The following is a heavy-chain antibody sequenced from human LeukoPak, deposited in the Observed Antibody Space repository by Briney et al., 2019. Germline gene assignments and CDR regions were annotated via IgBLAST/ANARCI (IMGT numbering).Heavy chain of an antibody. J-gene: IGHJ3*02. CDR3: AREHIVVVPAAIYVGSAFDI. D-gene: IGHD2-2*01. V-gene: IGHV3-23*01. CDR1: GFTFSSYA. CDR2: ISGSGGST. Sequence: GGSLRLSCAASGFTFSSYAMSWVRQAPGKGLEWVSAISGSGGSTYYADSVKGRFTISRDNSKNTLYLQMNSLRAEDTAVYYCAREHIVVVPAAIYVGSAFDIWGQGTMVTVSS.